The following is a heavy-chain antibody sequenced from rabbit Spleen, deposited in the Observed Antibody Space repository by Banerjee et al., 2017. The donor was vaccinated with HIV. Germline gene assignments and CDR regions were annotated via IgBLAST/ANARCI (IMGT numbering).Heavy chain of an antibody. CDR2: IAGGSSGT. CDR1: GFSFSDRDV. D-gene: IGHD1-1*01. V-gene: IGHV1S45*01. Sequence: QEQLEESGGGLVKPEGSLTLTCKASGFSFSDRDVMCWVRQAPGKGLEWITYIAGGSSGTWYATWVNGRFTISKTSSTTVDLKMTSLTAADTATYFCARYDSGSRYFDLWGPGTLVTVS. CDR3: ARYDSGSRYFDL. J-gene: IGHJ6*01.